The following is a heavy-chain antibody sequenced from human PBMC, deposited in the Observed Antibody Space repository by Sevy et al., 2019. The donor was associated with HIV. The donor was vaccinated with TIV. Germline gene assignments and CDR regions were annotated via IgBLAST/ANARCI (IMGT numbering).Heavy chain of an antibody. D-gene: IGHD3-22*01. CDR2: INSDGSST. CDR1: GFTVSNYW. CDR3: ARGPYYRDTNTYFFMHY. V-gene: IGHV3-74*01. Sequence: GGSLRLSCAGSGFTVSNYWMHWVRQAPGKGLVWVSRINSDGSSTSYADSVTGRFTISRDKAKNTPYLQMNSLRAEDTAVYYCARGPYYRDTNTYFFMHYWGQGTLVTVSS. J-gene: IGHJ4*02.